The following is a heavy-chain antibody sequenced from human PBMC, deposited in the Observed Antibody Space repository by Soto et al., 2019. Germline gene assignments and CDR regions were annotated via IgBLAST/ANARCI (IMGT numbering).Heavy chain of an antibody. CDR1: GGSFRGYH. Sequence: NPSETLSLTCAVHGGSFRGYHWTWIRQPPGKGLEWIGEINNSGSTNDNPSLKSRVTISRDTSKNQFSLSLSSVTAADTATYYCARGGYTSGWFRFWGQGILVTVSS. CDR2: INNSGST. CDR3: ARGGYTSGWFRF. J-gene: IGHJ4*02. V-gene: IGHV4-34*01. D-gene: IGHD6-19*01.